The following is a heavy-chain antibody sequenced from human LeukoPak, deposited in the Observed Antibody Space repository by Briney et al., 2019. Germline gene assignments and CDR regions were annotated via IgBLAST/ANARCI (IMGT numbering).Heavy chain of an antibody. CDR1: GGSISSYY. Sequence: SETLSLTCTVSGGSISSYYWSWIRQPAGKGLEWIGRIYNSGSTNYNTNYNPSLTSRVAMSVDTSKNQFSLKLNSVSAADTAVYFCARAIWYGSGTTAFDYWGQGTLVTVSP. CDR3: ARAIWYGSGTTAFDY. J-gene: IGHJ4*02. D-gene: IGHD3-10*01. V-gene: IGHV4-4*07. CDR2: IYNSGST.